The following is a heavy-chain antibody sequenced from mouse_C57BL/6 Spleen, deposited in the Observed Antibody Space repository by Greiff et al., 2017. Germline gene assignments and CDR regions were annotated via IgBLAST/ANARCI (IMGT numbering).Heavy chain of an antibody. V-gene: IGHV1-4*01. Sequence: QVQLKQSGAELARPGASVKMSCKASGYTFTSYTMHWVKQRPGQGLEWIGYINPSSGYTKYNQKFKDKATLTADKSSSTAYMQLSSLTSEDSAVYYCARSYYYGSSYYWYFDVWGTGTTVTVSS. CDR1: GYTFTSYT. J-gene: IGHJ1*03. CDR2: INPSSGYT. D-gene: IGHD1-1*01. CDR3: ARSYYYGSSYYWYFDV.